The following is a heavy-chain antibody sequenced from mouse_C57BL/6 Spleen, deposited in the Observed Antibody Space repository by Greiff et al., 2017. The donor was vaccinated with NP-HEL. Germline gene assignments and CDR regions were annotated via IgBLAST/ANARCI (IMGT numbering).Heavy chain of an antibody. CDR2: INPNNGGT. Sequence: VQLQQSGPELVKPGASVKMSCKASGYTFTDYNMHWVKQSHGKSLEWIGYINPNNGGTSYNQKFKGKATLTVNKSSSTAYMELRSLTSEDSAVYYCARKGIIGSSKAMDYWGQGTSVTVSS. CDR3: ARKGIIGSSKAMDY. CDR1: GYTFTDYN. J-gene: IGHJ4*01. D-gene: IGHD1-1*01. V-gene: IGHV1-22*01.